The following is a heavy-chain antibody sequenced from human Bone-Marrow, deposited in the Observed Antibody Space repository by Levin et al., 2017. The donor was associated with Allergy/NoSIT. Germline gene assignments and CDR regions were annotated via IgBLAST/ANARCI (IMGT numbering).Heavy chain of an antibody. CDR3: ARDVLSGKYSSGWYGPIFDY. CDR1: GGSISSGGYY. CDR2: IYYSGST. Sequence: SETLSLTCTVSGGSISSGGYYWSWIRQHPGKGLEWIGYIYYSGSTYYNPSLKSRVTISVDTSKNQFSLKLSSVTAADTAVYYCARDVLSGKYSSGWYGPIFDYWGQGTLVTVSS. J-gene: IGHJ4*02. D-gene: IGHD6-19*01. V-gene: IGHV4-31*03.